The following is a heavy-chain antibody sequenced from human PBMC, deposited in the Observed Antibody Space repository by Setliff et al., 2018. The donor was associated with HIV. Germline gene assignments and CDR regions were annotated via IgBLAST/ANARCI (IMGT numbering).Heavy chain of an antibody. CDR2: IHYSVNT. J-gene: IGHJ4*02. CDR1: GGSFSDFY. D-gene: IGHD3-22*01. CDR3: VRETGQYYYDNSGYYYAYDFDH. V-gene: IGHV4-30-4*01. Sequence: LSLTCAVFGGSFSDFYWSWIRQPPGKGLEWIGHIHYSVNTYYNPSLKSRVLISVDTSKNQFSLRLSSVTAADTAVYYCVRETGQYYYDNSGYYYAYDFDHWGQGTLVTVSS.